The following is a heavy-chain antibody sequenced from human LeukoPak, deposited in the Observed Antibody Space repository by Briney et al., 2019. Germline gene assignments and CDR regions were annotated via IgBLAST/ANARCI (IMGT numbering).Heavy chain of an antibody. Sequence: GGSLRLPCAASGFTFSSYGMHWVRQAPGKGLEWVAFIGYDGSNKYYADSVKGRFTISRDNSKKTLYLQMNSLRVEDTALYYCATYSSPDYWGQGTLVTVSS. V-gene: IGHV3-30*02. CDR1: GFTFSSYG. J-gene: IGHJ4*02. D-gene: IGHD6-19*01. CDR3: ATYSSPDY. CDR2: IGYDGSNK.